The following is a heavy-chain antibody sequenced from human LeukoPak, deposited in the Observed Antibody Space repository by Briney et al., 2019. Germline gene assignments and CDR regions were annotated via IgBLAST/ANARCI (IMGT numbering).Heavy chain of an antibody. Sequence: GSLRLSCVVSGFTFSSHSVNWVRQAPGKGLEWVSAISNSGGGTYYADSVKGRFTISRDNSKNTLYLQMNSLRAEHTAVYYGAKVPDSLGYCSGGCRQHFDYWGQGTLVTVSS. CDR1: GFTFSSHS. J-gene: IGHJ4*02. V-gene: IGHV3-23*01. CDR3: AKVPDSLGYCSGGCRQHFDY. CDR2: ISNSGGGT. D-gene: IGHD2-15*01.